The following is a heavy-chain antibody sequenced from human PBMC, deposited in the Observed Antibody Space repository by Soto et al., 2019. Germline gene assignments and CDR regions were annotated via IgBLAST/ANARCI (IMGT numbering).Heavy chain of an antibody. CDR1: GYTFSDYG. J-gene: IGHJ4*02. Sequence: ASVKVSCKASGYTFSDYGISWVRQAPGQGLEWMGWISAKNGNTNFAQKFRGRVTMTTDTSTSTVYMELRSLKPDDTAVYYCAREPPETPPDYWGQGTLVTVSS. CDR2: ISAKNGNT. CDR3: AREPPETPPDY. V-gene: IGHV1-18*01.